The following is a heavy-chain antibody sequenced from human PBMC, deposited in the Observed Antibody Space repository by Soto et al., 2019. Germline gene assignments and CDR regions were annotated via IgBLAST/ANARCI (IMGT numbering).Heavy chain of an antibody. V-gene: IGHV4-34*01. CDR1: GGSFSGYY. CDR2: INHSGST. J-gene: IGHJ6*02. Sequence: PSETLSLTCAVYGGSFSGYYWSWIRQPPGKGLERIGEINHSGSTNYIPSLKSRVTISVDTSKNQFSLKLRSVTAADTAVYYCARKKAYCGGDCYSWRSYYYYGMDVWGQGTTVTVSS. D-gene: IGHD2-21*02. CDR3: ARKKAYCGGDCYSWRSYYYYGMDV.